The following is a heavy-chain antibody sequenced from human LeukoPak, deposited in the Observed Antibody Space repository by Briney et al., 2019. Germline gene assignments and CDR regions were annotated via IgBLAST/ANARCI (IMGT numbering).Heavy chain of an antibody. J-gene: IGHJ6*03. Sequence: GSLRLSCAASGFTFSDYYMSWIRQAPGKGLEWVSYISSSGSTIYYADSVKGRFTISRDNAKNSLYLQMNSLRAEDTAVYYCARPVRYFDWLSLQYYYYYYMDVWGKGTTVTVSS. D-gene: IGHD3-9*01. CDR3: ARPVRYFDWLSLQYYYYYYMDV. V-gene: IGHV3-11*01. CDR2: ISSSGSTI. CDR1: GFTFSDYY.